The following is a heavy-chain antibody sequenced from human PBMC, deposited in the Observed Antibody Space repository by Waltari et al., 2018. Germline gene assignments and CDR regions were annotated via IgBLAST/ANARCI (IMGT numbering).Heavy chain of an antibody. CDR2: ISYDGSNK. V-gene: IGHV3-30-3*01. CDR3: ARGPDP. CDR1: GFTFSSYA. J-gene: IGHJ5*02. Sequence: QVQLVESGGGVVQPGRSLRLSCAASGFTFSSYAMHCVLQAPGKGLEWVAVISYDGSNKYYADSVKGRFTISRDNSKNTLYLQMNSLRAEDTAVYYCARGPDPWGQGTLVTVSS.